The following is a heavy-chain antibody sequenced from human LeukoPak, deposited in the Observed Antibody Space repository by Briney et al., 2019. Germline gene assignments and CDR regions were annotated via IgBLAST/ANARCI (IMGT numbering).Heavy chain of an antibody. V-gene: IGHV3-21*06. CDR3: TRLAAAGSGRWAPDY. CDR1: GFTFSSYS. CDR2: ISSSSSYI. D-gene: IGHD1-14*01. J-gene: IGHJ4*02. Sequence: GFLRLSCAASGFTFSSYSMNWDRQAPGKGLEWVSSISSSSSYIYYADSVKGRFTISRDNAKNSVYLQMSGLTTEDTAVYYCTRLAAAGSGRWAPDYWGQGTLVTVSS.